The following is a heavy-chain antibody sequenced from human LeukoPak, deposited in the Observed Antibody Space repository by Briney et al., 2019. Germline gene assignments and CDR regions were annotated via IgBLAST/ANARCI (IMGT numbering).Heavy chain of an antibody. D-gene: IGHD3-10*01. CDR3: AQTYGSGSYPFDY. Sequence: GGSLRLSCAASGFTFSSYWMHWVRQAPGKGLVWVSRINTDGSDTTYADSVKGRFTISRDNAKNTLYLQMNSLRAEDTAVYYCAQTYGSGSYPFDYWGQGTLVTVSS. CDR1: GFTFSSYW. J-gene: IGHJ4*02. V-gene: IGHV3-74*01. CDR2: INTDGSDT.